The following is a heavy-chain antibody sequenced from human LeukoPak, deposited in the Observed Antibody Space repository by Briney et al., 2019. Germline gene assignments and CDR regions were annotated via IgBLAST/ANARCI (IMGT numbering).Heavy chain of an antibody. Sequence: GASVKVPCKASGYTFTSYGISWVRQAPGQGLEWTGWISAYNGNTNYAQKLQGRVTMTTDTSTSTAYMELRSLRSDDTAVYYCATVDTAMVIVYWGQGTLVTVSS. V-gene: IGHV1-18*01. J-gene: IGHJ4*02. CDR3: ATVDTAMVIVY. CDR1: GYTFTSYG. CDR2: ISAYNGNT. D-gene: IGHD5-18*01.